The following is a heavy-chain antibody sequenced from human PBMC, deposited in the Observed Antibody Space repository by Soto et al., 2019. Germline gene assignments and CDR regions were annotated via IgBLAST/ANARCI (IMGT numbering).Heavy chain of an antibody. CDR2: IYSGGST. CDR1: GFTVSSNY. D-gene: IGHD5-18*01. CDR3: ARGEVDPDECYFDY. V-gene: IGHV3-53*01. J-gene: IGHJ4*02. Sequence: EMQLVESGGGLILPGGSLRLSCAASGFTVSSNYMSWVRQAPGKGLEWVSLIYSGGSTYYADSVKGRFTISRDNSKNTLYLQMNSLRAEDTAVYYCARGEVDPDECYFDYWGQGTLVTVSS.